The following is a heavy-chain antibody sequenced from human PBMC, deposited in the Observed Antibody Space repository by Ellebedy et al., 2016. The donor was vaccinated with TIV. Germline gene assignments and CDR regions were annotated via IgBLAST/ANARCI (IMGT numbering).Heavy chain of an antibody. CDR1: GGSISSYY. Sequence: MPSETLSLTCTVSGGSISSYYWSRIRQPPGKGLEWIGYIYYSGSTNYNPSLKSRVTISVDTSKNQFSLKLSSVTAADTAVYYCARDFEWLSPSPHAFDIWGQGTMVTVSS. D-gene: IGHD3-3*01. CDR3: ARDFEWLSPSPHAFDI. CDR2: IYYSGST. J-gene: IGHJ3*02. V-gene: IGHV4-59*01.